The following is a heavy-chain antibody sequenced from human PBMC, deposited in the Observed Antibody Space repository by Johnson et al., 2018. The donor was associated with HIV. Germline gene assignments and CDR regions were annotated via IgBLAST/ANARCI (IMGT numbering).Heavy chain of an antibody. CDR3: ARDPLPYYNFWSAYFNAFDL. D-gene: IGHD3-3*01. V-gene: IGHV3-7*01. CDR2: IKQAGSEK. J-gene: IGHJ3*01. Sequence: VHLVESGGGLVQRGGSLRLSCDASGFTFSDHWMNWVRQAPGKGLEWVATIKQAGSEKSYVDSVTGRFTISSDNAKNSLYLQMNSLRAADTAVYYCARDPLPYYNFWSAYFNAFDLWGQGTMVTVSS. CDR1: GFTFSDHW.